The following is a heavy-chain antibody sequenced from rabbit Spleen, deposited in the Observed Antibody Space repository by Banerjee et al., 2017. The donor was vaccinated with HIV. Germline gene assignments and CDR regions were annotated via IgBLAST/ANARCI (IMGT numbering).Heavy chain of an antibody. V-gene: IGHV1S40*01. J-gene: IGHJ6*01. CDR2: IAGSSSGFT. CDR1: GFSFSSSDY. CDR3: ARYTGSSFSSYGMDL. D-gene: IGHD8-1*01. Sequence: QSLEESGGGLGQPEGSLALTCKASGFSFSSSDYICWVRQAPGKGLEWISCIAGSSSGFTYSATWAKGRFTISKTSSTTVTLQMTSLTAADTATYFCARYTGSSFSSYGMDLWGPGTLVTVS.